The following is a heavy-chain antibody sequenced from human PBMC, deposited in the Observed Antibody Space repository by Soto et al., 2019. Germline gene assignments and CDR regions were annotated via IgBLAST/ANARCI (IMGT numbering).Heavy chain of an antibody. J-gene: IGHJ4*02. Sequence: QVQLVQSGAEVKKPGASVKVSCKASGYTFTTYSVHWVRQAPGQRLEWMGWINAGNGNTKYSQKFQDRVTITRDTSASTAYMGLSSLRSEDTTVYYCARGQGTYADYWGQGTLVSVSS. CDR2: INAGNGNT. D-gene: IGHD3-10*01. V-gene: IGHV1-3*01. CDR3: ARGQGTYADY. CDR1: GYTFTTYS.